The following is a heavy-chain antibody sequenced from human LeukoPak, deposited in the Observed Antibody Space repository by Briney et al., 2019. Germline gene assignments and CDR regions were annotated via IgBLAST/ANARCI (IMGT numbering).Heavy chain of an antibody. CDR3: ARDASRTNFDP. CDR1: GYTFTAYY. V-gene: IGHV1-2*02. CDR2: INPNGGST. J-gene: IGHJ5*02. Sequence: GASVKVSCKASGYTFTAYYIHWVRQAPGQGLEWMGWINPNGGSTHYAQDFQGRLTMTRDTSISTAYMELNGLRSDDTAVYYCARDASRTNFDPWGQGTLVTVSS. D-gene: IGHD2-2*01.